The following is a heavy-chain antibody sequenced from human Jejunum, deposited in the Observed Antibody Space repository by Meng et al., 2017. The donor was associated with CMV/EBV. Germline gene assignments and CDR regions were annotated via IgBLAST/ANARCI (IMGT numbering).Heavy chain of an antibody. Sequence: GYTFTNYGVSWVRQAPGQGLEWMGWIRAYNGNTDYAQKFQGRVTMTTDTSTSTAYMDLRSLRSDDTALYYCARDGYSSSSYDAFDIWGQGTMVTVSS. D-gene: IGHD6-6*01. CDR2: IRAYNGNT. CDR3: ARDGYSSSSYDAFDI. V-gene: IGHV1-18*01. CDR1: GYTFTNYG. J-gene: IGHJ3*02.